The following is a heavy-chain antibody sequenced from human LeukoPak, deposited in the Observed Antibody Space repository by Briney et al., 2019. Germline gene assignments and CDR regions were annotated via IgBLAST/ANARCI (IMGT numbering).Heavy chain of an antibody. V-gene: IGHV3-13*04. Sequence: GGSLRLSCAASGFTFSNYDMHWVRQATGKGLEWVSAIGTAGNTYYPASVRGRFTISRDNAENFLYLQMNSLRAEDTAVYYCVRESTTVRGIIDYFDLWGRGTLVTVSS. CDR2: IGTAGNT. CDR1: GFTFSNYD. D-gene: IGHD3-10*01. CDR3: VRESTTVRGIIDYFDL. J-gene: IGHJ2*01.